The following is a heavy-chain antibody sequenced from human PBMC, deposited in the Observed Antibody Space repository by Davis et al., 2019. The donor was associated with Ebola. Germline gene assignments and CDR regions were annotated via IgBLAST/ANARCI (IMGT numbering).Heavy chain of an antibody. J-gene: IGHJ4*02. D-gene: IGHD6-13*01. CDR1: GFTFSSYS. CDR3: ARVPAAHDY. Sequence: GESLKISCAASGFTFSSYSMNWVRQAPGKGLEWVSSISSSSSYIYYADSVKGRFTISRDNAKISLYLQMNSLRAEDTAVYYCARVPAAHDYWGQGTLVTVSS. CDR2: ISSSSSYI. V-gene: IGHV3-21*01.